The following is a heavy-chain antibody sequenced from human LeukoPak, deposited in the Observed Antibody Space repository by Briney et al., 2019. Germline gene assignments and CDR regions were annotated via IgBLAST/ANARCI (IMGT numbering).Heavy chain of an antibody. Sequence: PSETLSLTCTVSGGSISSSSYYWGWIRQPPGKGLEWIGSIYHSGSTYYNPSLKSRVTISVDTSKNQFSLKLSSVTAADTAVYYCATYYDFWSGYPYYFDYWGQGTLVTVSS. CDR1: GGSISSSSYY. CDR3: ATYYDFWSGYPYYFDY. CDR2: IYHSGST. J-gene: IGHJ4*02. D-gene: IGHD3-3*01. V-gene: IGHV4-39*07.